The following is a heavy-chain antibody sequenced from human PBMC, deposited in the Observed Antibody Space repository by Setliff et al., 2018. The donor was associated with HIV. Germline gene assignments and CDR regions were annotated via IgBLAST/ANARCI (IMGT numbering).Heavy chain of an antibody. CDR1: GYTFTDYY. J-gene: IGHJ3*02. CDR3: ASKVHCTNGVCLDAFDI. CDR2: INPNSGGT. Sequence: ASVTVSCKASGYTFTDYYIHWVRQAPGQGLEWMGRINPNSGGTNYVQKFQGRVTMTRDRSVSTAYMELSRLRSDDTGVYYCASKVHCTNGVCLDAFDIWGQGTMVTVSS. D-gene: IGHD2-8*01. V-gene: IGHV1-2*05.